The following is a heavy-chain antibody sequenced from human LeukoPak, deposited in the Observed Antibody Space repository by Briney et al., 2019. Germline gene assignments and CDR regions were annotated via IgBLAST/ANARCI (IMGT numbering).Heavy chain of an antibody. Sequence: GGSLRLSCVASGFSFNTFALTWVRQAPGKGMEWVSTISDYPHYADSVRGRFTISRDNSRKTVFLQMNSLTPEDAATYYCTKDSQGSYDGFWYGTYGMDVWGQGTTVTVSS. CDR2: ISDYP. V-gene: IGHV3-23*05. J-gene: IGHJ6*02. D-gene: IGHD3-16*01. CDR1: GFSFNTFA. CDR3: TKDSQGSYDGFWYGTYGMDV.